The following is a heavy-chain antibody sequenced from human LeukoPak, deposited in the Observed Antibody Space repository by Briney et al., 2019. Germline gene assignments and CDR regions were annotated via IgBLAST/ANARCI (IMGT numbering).Heavy chain of an antibody. J-gene: IGHJ4*02. CDR2: IYYSGST. Sequence: SETLSLTCTVSGGSISSSYWSWIRRPPGKGLEWIGYIYYSGSTNYNPSLKSRVTISVDTSKNQFSLKLGSVTAADTAVYYCATLYCTHGVCYFDYWGQGTLVTVSS. CDR1: GGSISSSY. CDR3: ATLYCTHGVCYFDY. D-gene: IGHD2-8*01. V-gene: IGHV4-59*08.